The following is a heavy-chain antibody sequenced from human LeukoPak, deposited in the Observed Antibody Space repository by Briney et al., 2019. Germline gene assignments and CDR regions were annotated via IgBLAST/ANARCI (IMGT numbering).Heavy chain of an antibody. V-gene: IGHV3-21*01. J-gene: IGHJ4*02. D-gene: IGHD6-19*01. CDR3: ARDWSSGWYGDY. CDR2: ISSSSSYI. Sequence: GRSLRLSCAASGFTFSSYSMNWVGQAPGKGLAWVSSISSSSSYIYYADPVKGRFTISRDNAKNSLYLQMNSLRAEDTAVYYCARDWSSGWYGDYWGQGTLVTVSS. CDR1: GFTFSSYS.